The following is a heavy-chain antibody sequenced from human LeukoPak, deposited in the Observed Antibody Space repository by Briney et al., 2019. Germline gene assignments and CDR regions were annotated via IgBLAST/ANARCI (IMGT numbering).Heavy chain of an antibody. J-gene: IGHJ4*02. CDR1: GYSFVTYG. Sequence: ASVKVSCKASGYSFVTYGVSWVRQAPGQGLEWLGWIGAYNGNTNYAQKLQDRVTMTTDTSATTAYMELRSLRSEDTAVYYCAREWLWPQSPQCFDYWGQGTLVTVSS. D-gene: IGHD6-19*01. V-gene: IGHV1-18*01. CDR3: AREWLWPQSPQCFDY. CDR2: IGAYNGNT.